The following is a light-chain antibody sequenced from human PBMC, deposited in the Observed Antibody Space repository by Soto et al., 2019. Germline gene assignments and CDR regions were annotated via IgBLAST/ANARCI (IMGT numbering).Light chain of an antibody. V-gene: IGLV1-40*01. Sequence: QSVLTQPPSVSGAPGQRVTISCTGTGSNIGAGYDIHWYQQFPGTAPKLLIYATTHRPSGVPDRFSGFKSGTSASLAISGLQAEDEADYYCQSFDSSLSGFVAFGGGTKLTVL. CDR1: GSNIGAGYD. CDR2: ATT. J-gene: IGLJ2*01. CDR3: QSFDSSLSGFVA.